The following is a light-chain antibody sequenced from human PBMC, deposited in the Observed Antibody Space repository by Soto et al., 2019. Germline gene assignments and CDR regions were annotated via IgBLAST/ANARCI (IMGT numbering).Light chain of an antibody. J-gene: IGKJ1*01. Sequence: DIQMTQSPSSLSASVGDRVTITCRASQSISDFLNWYQQKAGQAPKLLIYTASHLQSGVPSRFSGSGSGTDFTLTISSLQPEDFATYCCQQSYRGQAWTFGQGTRVDLK. CDR3: QQSYRGQAWT. CDR1: QSISDF. CDR2: TAS. V-gene: IGKV1-39*01.